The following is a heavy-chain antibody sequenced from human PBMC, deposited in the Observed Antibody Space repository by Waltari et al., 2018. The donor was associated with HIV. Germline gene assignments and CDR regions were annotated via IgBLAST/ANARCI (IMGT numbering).Heavy chain of an antibody. CDR2: ISSSGSTI. Sequence: EVQVVESGGGLVPPGGSLRLSCAASGFTFSTYEMNWVSEAPGKGLESFSYISSSGSTIYYADSVKGRFTISRDNAKNSLYLQMNSLRAEDTAVYCCARDGSSYYGLDYWGRGTLVTVSS. CDR3: ARDGSSYYGLDY. J-gene: IGHJ4*02. D-gene: IGHD1-26*01. CDR1: GFTFSTYE. V-gene: IGHV3-48*03.